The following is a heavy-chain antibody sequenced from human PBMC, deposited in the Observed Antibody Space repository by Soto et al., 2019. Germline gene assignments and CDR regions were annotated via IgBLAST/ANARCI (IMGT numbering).Heavy chain of an antibody. V-gene: IGHV2-5*02. CDR1: GFSLSTSGVG. CDR3: ARFSASYYYYYMDV. D-gene: IGHD2-15*01. J-gene: IGHJ6*03. CDR2: IYWDVDK. Sequence: QITLKESGPTLVKPTQTLTLTCTFSGFSLSTSGVGVGWIRQPPGKAMEWLALIYWDVDKRYSPSLKSRLTITKDTSKNQVVLTMTNMDPVDTATYYCARFSASYYYYYMDVWGKGTTVTVSS.